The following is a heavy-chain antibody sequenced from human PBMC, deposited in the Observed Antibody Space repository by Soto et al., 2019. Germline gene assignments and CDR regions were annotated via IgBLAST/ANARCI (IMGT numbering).Heavy chain of an antibody. CDR2: ISAYNGNT. CDR3: AREIRIAARPNYYYGMDV. J-gene: IGHJ6*02. CDR1: GYTFTSYG. V-gene: IGHV1-18*04. Sequence: APVKVSCKASGYTFTSYGISWVRQAPGQGLEWMGWISAYNGNTNYAQKLQGRVTMTTDTSTSTAYMELRSLRSDDTAVYYCAREIRIAARPNYYYGMDVWGQGTTVTVSS. D-gene: IGHD6-6*01.